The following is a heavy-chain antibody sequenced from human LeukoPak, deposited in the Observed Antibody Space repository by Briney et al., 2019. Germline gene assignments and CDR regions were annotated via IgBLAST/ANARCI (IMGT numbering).Heavy chain of an antibody. V-gene: IGHV4-59*08. Sequence: SETLSLTCTVSGGSISSYYWSWIRQPPGKGLEWIGYIYYSGSTNYNPSLKSRVTISVDTSKNQFSLKLSSVTAADTAVYYCARHGYSGSYFGYWGQGTLVTVSS. J-gene: IGHJ4*02. CDR3: ARHGYSGSYFGY. D-gene: IGHD1-26*01. CDR1: GGSISSYY. CDR2: IYYSGST.